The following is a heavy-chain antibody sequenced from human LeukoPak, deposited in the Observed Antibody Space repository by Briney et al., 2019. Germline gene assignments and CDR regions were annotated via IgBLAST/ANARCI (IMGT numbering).Heavy chain of an antibody. J-gene: IGHJ4*02. CDR1: GGSIRSSYYY. V-gene: IGHV3-48*01. D-gene: IGHD4-23*01. Sequence: PSETLSLTCTVSGGSIRSSYYYWGWVRQAPGKGLEWVSYISSSSSTIYYADSVKGRFTISRDNAKNSLYLQMNSLRAEDTAVYYCARDRGYGGDNDYWGQGTLVTVSS. CDR3: ARDRGYGGDNDY. CDR2: ISSSSSTI.